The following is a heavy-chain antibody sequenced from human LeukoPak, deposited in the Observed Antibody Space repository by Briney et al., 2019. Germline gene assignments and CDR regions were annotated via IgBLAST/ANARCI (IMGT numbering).Heavy chain of an antibody. D-gene: IGHD1-26*01. CDR2: ISGDSGST. J-gene: IGHJ3*02. V-gene: IGHV3-43*02. Sequence: PGGSLRLSCAASGFTFSFYAMSWVRQAPGKGLEWVSLISGDSGSTYYAGSVKGRFTISRDNSKNSLYLQMNSLRTEDTALYYCAKSALREPDAFDIWGQGTMVTVSS. CDR3: AKSALREPDAFDI. CDR1: GFTFSFYA.